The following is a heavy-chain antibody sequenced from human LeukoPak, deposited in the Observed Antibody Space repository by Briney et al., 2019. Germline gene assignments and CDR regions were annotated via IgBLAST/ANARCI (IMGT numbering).Heavy chain of an antibody. J-gene: IGHJ4*02. CDR1: GGTFSSYA. Sequence: SVKVSCKASGGTFSSYAISWVRQAPGQGLEWMGGIIPIFGTANYAQKFQGRVTITTDESTSTAYMELSSLRSEDTAVYYCAATITMIVPPKFDYWGQGTLVTLSS. D-gene: IGHD3-22*01. CDR2: IIPIFGTA. CDR3: AATITMIVPPKFDY. V-gene: IGHV1-69*05.